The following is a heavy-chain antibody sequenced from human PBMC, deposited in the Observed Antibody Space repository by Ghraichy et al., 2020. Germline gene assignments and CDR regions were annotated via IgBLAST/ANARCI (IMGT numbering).Heavy chain of an antibody. J-gene: IGHJ4*02. V-gene: IGHV3-30*18. D-gene: IGHD5/OR15-5a*01. CDR2: ISFDGSGK. CDR1: GFTFDSYA. CDR3: AKDEGVFTLEY. Sequence: GGSLRLSCAVSGFTFDSYALHWVRQAPGSGLEWVAMISFDGSGKYYADSVEGRFTISRDNSKNILYLEMDSLRSDDTATYYCAKDEGVFTLEYWGQGTLVTVSS.